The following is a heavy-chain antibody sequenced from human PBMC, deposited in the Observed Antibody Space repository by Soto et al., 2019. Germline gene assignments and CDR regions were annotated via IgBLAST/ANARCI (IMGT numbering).Heavy chain of an antibody. V-gene: IGHV3-73*01. CDR3: VRDKSEYSSGGRNRPFDY. CDR1: GFTFGASA. CDR2: IGSKGETYAT. J-gene: IGHJ4*02. D-gene: IGHD6-19*01. Sequence: GGSLRLSCAASGFTFGASALQWVRQASGKGLEWLGRIGSKGETYATTYAASVKGRFTISRDHSKTLYLHMNSLRAEDTGVYYCVRDKSEYSSGGRNRPFDYWGQGTLGTVSS.